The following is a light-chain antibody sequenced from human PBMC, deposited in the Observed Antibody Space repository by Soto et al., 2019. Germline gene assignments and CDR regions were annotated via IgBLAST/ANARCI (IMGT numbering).Light chain of an antibody. J-gene: IGLJ1*01. CDR2: DVS. V-gene: IGLV2-14*03. CDR3: SSYTSFSTYV. CDR1: SIDVGGYNY. Sequence: QSALTQPASVSGSPGQSITISCIGTSIDVGGYNYVSWYQHHPGKAPTLMIYDVSNRPSGVSNRFSGSKSGNTASLTISGLQAEDEADYYCSSYTSFSTYVFGTGTKVTVL.